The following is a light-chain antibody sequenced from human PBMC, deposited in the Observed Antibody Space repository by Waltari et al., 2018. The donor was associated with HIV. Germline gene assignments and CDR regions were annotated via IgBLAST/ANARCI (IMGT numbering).Light chain of an antibody. CDR3: CSYAGSSTVV. V-gene: IGLV2-23*02. CDR1: SSDVGGYNY. CDR2: DVS. J-gene: IGLJ2*01. Sequence: QSALTQPASVSGSPGQSITISCTGTSSDVGGYNYVSWYQQHPGKAPKLMIYDVSKRPSGVSNRFSGSKSGYTASLTISGLQAEDEADYYCCSYAGSSTVVFGGGTKLTVL.